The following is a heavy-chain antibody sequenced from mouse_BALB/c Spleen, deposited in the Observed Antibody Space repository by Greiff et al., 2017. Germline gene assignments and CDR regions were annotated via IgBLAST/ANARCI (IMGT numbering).Heavy chain of an antibody. V-gene: IGHV3-6*02. CDR2: ISYDGSN. CDR1: GYSITSGYY. CDR3: ARDYYGSEGAWFAY. J-gene: IGHJ3*01. D-gene: IGHD1-1*01. Sequence: EVKLVESGPGLVKPSQSLSLTCSVTGYSITSGYYWNWIRQFPGNKLEWMGYISYDGSNNYNPSLKNRISITRDTSKNQFFLKLNSVTTEDTATYYCARDYYGSEGAWFAYWGQGTLVTVSA.